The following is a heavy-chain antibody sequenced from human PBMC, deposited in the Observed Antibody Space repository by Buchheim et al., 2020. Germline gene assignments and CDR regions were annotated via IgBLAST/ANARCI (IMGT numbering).Heavy chain of an antibody. J-gene: IGHJ5*02. CDR2: IWYDGSNR. V-gene: IGHV3-33*03. Sequence: QVQLVETGGGVVQPGRSLRLSCAASGFTFSSHAMHWVRQAPGKGLEWVAFIWYDGSNRHYADSVKGRFTVSRDNADSSIYLQMNSLRVEDTALYYCTAVDGPWGQGTL. D-gene: IGHD6-19*01. CDR3: TAVDGP. CDR1: GFTFSSHA.